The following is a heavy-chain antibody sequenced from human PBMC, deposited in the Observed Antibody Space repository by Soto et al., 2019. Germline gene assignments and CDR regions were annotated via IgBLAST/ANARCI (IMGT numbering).Heavy chain of an antibody. Sequence: QVQLVESGGGVVQPGRSLRLSCAASGFTFSSYGMHWVRQAPGKGLEWVAVIWYDGSNKYYADSVKGRFTISRDNSKNTLYLQMNSLRAEDTAVYYCARAEMTNPGLDYWGQGTLVTVSS. CDR3: ARAEMTNPGLDY. CDR1: GFTFSSYG. V-gene: IGHV3-33*01. CDR2: IWYDGSNK. J-gene: IGHJ4*02.